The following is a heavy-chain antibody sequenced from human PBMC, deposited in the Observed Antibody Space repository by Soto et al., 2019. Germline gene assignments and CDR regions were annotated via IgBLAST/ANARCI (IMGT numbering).Heavy chain of an antibody. J-gene: IGHJ4*02. CDR2: ISGSGGST. Sequence: GGSLRLSCAASGFSFSSYAMSWVRQAPGKGLEWVSAISGSGGSTYYADSVKGRFTISRDNSKNTLYLQMNSLRAEDTAVYYCANDYYDSSGYPTSFDYWGQGTLVTVSS. D-gene: IGHD3-22*01. V-gene: IGHV3-23*01. CDR3: ANDYYDSSGYPTSFDY. CDR1: GFSFSSYA.